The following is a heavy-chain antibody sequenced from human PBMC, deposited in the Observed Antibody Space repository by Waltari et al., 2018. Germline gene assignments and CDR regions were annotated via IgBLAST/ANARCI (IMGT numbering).Heavy chain of an antibody. Sequence: QVQLQESGPGLVKPSETLSLICSVSGYSITNYYWGWVRQPPGNGLEWIGYISHSGSTRYNPSLKSRVTISVDTSKKQFSLRLDSVTAADTAVYYCARSFDFWSGYPLDYWGQGTLVTVSS. D-gene: IGHD3-3*01. CDR3: ARSFDFWSGYPLDY. J-gene: IGHJ4*02. V-gene: IGHV4-59*01. CDR2: ISHSGST. CDR1: GYSITNYY.